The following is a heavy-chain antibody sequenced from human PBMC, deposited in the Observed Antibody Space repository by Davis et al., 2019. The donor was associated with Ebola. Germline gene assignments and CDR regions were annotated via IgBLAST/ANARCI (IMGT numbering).Heavy chain of an antibody. D-gene: IGHD3-10*01. V-gene: IGHV2-5*01. J-gene: IGHJ6*03. CDR2: IYWNDDK. Sequence: SGPTLVKPTQTLTLTCTFSGFSLSTSGVGVGWIRQPPGKALEWLALIYWNDDKRYSPSLKSRLTITKDTSKNQVVLTMTNMDPVDTATYYCVMVRGETPPDYYYYMDVWGKGTTVTVSS. CDR1: GFSLSTSGVG. CDR3: VMVRGETPPDYYYYMDV.